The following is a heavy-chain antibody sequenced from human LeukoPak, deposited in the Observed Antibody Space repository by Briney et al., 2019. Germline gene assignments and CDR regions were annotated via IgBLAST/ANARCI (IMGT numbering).Heavy chain of an antibody. CDR1: GGSISGGSYY. J-gene: IGHJ4*02. CDR2: IYTSGST. V-gene: IGHV4-61*02. Sequence: SETLSLTCTVSGGSISGGSYYWSWIRQPAGKGLEWIGRIYTSGSTNYNPSLKSRVTISVDTSKNQFSLKLSSVTAADTAAYYCAREPLGGVHSGCIDYWGQGTLVTVSS. CDR3: AREPLGGVHSGCIDY. D-gene: IGHD5-12*01.